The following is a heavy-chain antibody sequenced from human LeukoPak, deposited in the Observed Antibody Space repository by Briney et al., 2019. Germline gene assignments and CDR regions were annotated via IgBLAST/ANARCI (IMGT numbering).Heavy chain of an antibody. J-gene: IGHJ4*02. D-gene: IGHD3-22*01. Sequence: GGSLRPSCAASGFTFSDYYMSWIRQAPGKGLEWVSYISSSGSTIYYADSVKGRFTISRDNAKNSLYLQMNSLRAEDTAVYYCARGGYYDSSGYYRPAAHFDYWGQGTLVTVSS. CDR2: ISSSGSTI. V-gene: IGHV3-11*01. CDR1: GFTFSDYY. CDR3: ARGGYYDSSGYYRPAAHFDY.